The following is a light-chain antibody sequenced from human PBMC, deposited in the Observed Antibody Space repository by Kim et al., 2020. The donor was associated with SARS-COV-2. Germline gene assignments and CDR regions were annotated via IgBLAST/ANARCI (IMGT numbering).Light chain of an antibody. J-gene: IGKJ4*01. CDR2: DAS. V-gene: IGKV1D-13*01. CDR1: HDSTTS. CDR3: QQFDDYPALS. Sequence: VDRVTITWRVSHDSTTSLAWYQQKPGKPPNLLIHDASSLESGVPSRFSGSGSGTHFTLTIASLLPEDFATYYCQQFDDYPALSFGGGTKVDIK.